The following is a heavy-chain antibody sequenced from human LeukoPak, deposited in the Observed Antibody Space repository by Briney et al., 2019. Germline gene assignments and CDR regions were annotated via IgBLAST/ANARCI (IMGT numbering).Heavy chain of an antibody. J-gene: IGHJ4*02. CDR2: ISTYNGNT. D-gene: IGHD1-26*01. CDR3: ARWGGATTPFDY. Sequence: GASVKVSCKASGYTSTSYGISWVLQAPGQGLAWVGWISTYNGNTNYGQTLQGRVTMTADTSTSTAYMELRSLTSDDTAVYYCARWGGATTPFDYWGQGTLVTVSS. CDR1: GYTSTSYG. V-gene: IGHV1-18*01.